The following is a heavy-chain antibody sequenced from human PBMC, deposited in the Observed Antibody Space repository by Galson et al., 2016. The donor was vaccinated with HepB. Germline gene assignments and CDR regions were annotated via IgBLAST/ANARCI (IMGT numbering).Heavy chain of an antibody. V-gene: IGHV1-18*01. CDR1: GYIFTNYG. CDR2: ISTYNGNT. Sequence: SVKVSCKASGYIFTNYGIVWVRQAPRQGLEWVGWISTYNGNTNYAQKLQGRVTMTTDTSTTTVYMELRSLTSEDTAVYYCARGGPPLASDGLDVWGQGTTVTVSS. CDR3: ARGGPPLASDGLDV. J-gene: IGHJ6*01. D-gene: IGHD3-3*02.